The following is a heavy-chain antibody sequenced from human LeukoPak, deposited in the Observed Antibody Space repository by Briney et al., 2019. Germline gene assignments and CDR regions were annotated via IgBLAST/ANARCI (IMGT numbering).Heavy chain of an antibody. CDR3: ARHRVTMVRGVTFYYYYYMDV. D-gene: IGHD3-10*01. J-gene: IGHJ6*03. V-gene: IGHV4-39*01. CDR1: GGSISSNGYY. CDR2: NSGST. Sequence: TSETLSLTCTVSGGSISSNGYYWGWIRQPPGKGLERIGHNSGSTYYNPSLKSRVTISVDTSKNQFSLKLSSVTAADTAVYFCARHRVTMVRGVTFYYYYYMDVWGKGTTVTISS.